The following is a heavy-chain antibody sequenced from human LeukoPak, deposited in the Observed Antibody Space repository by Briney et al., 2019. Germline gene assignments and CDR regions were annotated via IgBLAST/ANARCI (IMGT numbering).Heavy chain of an antibody. D-gene: IGHD5-12*01. CDR2: IYYSGST. J-gene: IGHJ4*02. CDR3: ARLRVIVAYSDYFDY. V-gene: IGHV4-39*01. Sequence: SETLSLTCTVSGDSISSSSYYWGWIRQPPGKGLEWIGSIYYSGSTHYNPSLKSRVTISVDTSKNQFSLNLSSVTAADTAVYYCARLRVIVAYSDYFDYWGQGTLVTVSS. CDR1: GDSISSSSYY.